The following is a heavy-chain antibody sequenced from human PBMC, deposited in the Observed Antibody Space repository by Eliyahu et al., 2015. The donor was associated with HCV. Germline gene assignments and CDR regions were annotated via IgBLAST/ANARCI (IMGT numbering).Heavy chain of an antibody. CDR1: GFSLXNXG. D-gene: IGHD3-10*01. J-gene: IGHJ6*02. CDR2: MWFDGTNE. V-gene: IGHV3-33*01. CDR3: ARDQGDTMVPIHGLDV. Sequence: QVQLVESGGGVVQPGKSLRLSCVXSGFSLXNXGMHWVRQAPGKGLGWVAIMWFDGTNEHYIDSVKDRFSVSMDKSKNTLFLQMSSLRGEDTGVYFCARDQGDTMVPIHGLDVWGQGITVTVSS.